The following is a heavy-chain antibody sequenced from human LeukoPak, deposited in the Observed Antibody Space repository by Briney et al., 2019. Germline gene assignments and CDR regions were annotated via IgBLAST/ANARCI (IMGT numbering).Heavy chain of an antibody. Sequence: PSETLSLTCTVSGGSFTGPYWSWIRQTPGKGLEWIGYIYNNGDTKYNPSLKSRVTMSVDTSKNQFSLKLSSVTPADTAVYYCARDGYGPTDYWGKGSLVTVSS. D-gene: IGHD5-18*01. CDR2: IYNNGDT. CDR3: ARDGYGPTDY. J-gene: IGHJ4*02. V-gene: IGHV4-59*11. CDR1: GGSFTGPY.